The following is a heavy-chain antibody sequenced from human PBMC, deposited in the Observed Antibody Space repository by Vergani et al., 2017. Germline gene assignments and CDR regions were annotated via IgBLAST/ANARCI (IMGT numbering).Heavy chain of an antibody. Sequence: QVQLQQWGAGLLKPSETLSLTCAVYGGSFSGYYWSWIRQPPGKGLEWIGEINHSGSTNYNPSLKSRVTIAVDTSKNQFSLKLSSVTAADTAVYYCATFYDYVWGSYRSPYPNWGQGTLVTVSS. D-gene: IGHD3-16*02. CDR3: ATFYDYVWGSYRSPYPN. V-gene: IGHV4-34*01. CDR2: INHSGST. J-gene: IGHJ4*02. CDR1: GGSFSGYY.